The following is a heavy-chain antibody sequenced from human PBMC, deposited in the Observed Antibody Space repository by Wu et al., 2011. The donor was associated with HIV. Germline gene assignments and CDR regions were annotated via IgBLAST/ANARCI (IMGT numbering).Heavy chain of an antibody. CDR1: GRALTDHR. D-gene: IGHD2-2*01. CDR2: INLESGEA. Sequence: DVHIVQSGAEVKMPGSSMKISCAVSGRALTDHRIHWVQQAPERGLDWMGLINLESGEATYAEKFQGRITITADTSRGTAYLEMTNLKSEDTAVYYCATAPPQYCTTSRCVGCWFDPWGQGTLVTVSS. J-gene: IGHJ5*02. CDR3: ATAPPQYCTTSRCVGCWFDP. V-gene: IGHV1-69-2*01.